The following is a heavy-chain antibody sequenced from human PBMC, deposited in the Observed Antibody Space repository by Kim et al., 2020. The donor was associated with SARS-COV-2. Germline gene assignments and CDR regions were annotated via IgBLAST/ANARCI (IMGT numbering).Heavy chain of an antibody. V-gene: IGHV3-74*01. Sequence: GGSLRLSCAASGFTVSRYWMHWVRQAPGKGLEWVGCSNTEDGLTVFADSVKGRFTISRDNDKNTLFLQMNSLRVEDTAVYFCARRWLDPWGQGTLGTASS. CDR2: SNTEDGLT. CDR1: GFTVSRYW. CDR3: ARRWLDP. J-gene: IGHJ5*02.